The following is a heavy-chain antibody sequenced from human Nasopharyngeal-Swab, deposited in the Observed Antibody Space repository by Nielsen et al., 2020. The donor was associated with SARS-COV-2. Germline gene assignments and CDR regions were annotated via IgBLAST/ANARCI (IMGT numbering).Heavy chain of an antibody. D-gene: IGHD6-13*01. J-gene: IGHJ4*02. Sequence: GGSLRLSCAASGFTFSSYAMHWVRQAPGKGLEWVAVISYDGSNKYYADSVKGRFTISRDNSKNTLYLQMNSLRAEDTAVYYCARGNPQQTPHDYWGQGTLVTVSS. CDR3: ARGNPQQTPHDY. CDR2: ISYDGSNK. CDR1: GFTFSSYA. V-gene: IGHV3-30-3*01.